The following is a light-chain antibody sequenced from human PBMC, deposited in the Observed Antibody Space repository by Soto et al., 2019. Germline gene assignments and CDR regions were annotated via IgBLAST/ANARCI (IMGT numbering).Light chain of an antibody. CDR2: GNS. CDR1: SSNIGAGYD. J-gene: IGLJ2*01. CDR3: QSYDSSLSGSAV. V-gene: IGLV1-40*01. Sequence: QAVLTQPPSVSGAPGQRGTISRTGSSSNIGAGYDVHWYQQLPGTAPKLLIYGNSNRPSGVPDRYSGSKSGTSASLAITGLQAEDEADYYCQSYDSSLSGSAVFGGGTKLTVL.